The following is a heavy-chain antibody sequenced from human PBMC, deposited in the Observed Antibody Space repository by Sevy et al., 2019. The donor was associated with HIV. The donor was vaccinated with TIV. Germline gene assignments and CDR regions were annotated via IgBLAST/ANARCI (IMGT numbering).Heavy chain of an antibody. CDR1: GGTFSNYA. Sequence: ASVKVSCKASGGTFSNYALSWVRQAPGQGLEWMGGIIPNNGNTNYARRLQGRVTMTTDTSTATAYMELRNLRSDDTAVYFCARAPSGSQGPGQYFHHWGQGTLVTVSS. J-gene: IGHJ1*01. CDR3: ARAPSGSQGPGQYFHH. D-gene: IGHD1-26*01. CDR2: IIPNNGNT. V-gene: IGHV1-18*01.